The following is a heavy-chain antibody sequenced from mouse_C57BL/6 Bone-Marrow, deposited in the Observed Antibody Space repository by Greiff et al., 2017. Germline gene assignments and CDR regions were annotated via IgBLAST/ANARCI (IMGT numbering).Heavy chain of an antibody. V-gene: IGHV5-6*01. CDR1: GFTFSSYG. J-gene: IGHJ1*03. Sequence: EVQRVESGGDLVKPGGSLKLSCAASGFTFSSYGMSWVRQTPDKRLEWVATISSGGSYTYYPDSVKGRFTISRDNAKNTLYLQMSSLKSEDTAMYYCARQSSYWYFDVWGTGTTVTVSS. CDR2: ISSGGSYT. CDR3: ARQSSYWYFDV. D-gene: IGHD1-1*01.